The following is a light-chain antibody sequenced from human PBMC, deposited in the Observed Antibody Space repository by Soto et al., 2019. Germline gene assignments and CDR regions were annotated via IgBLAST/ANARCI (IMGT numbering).Light chain of an antibody. CDR3: QQASSIPPPT. CDR2: DAS. Sequence: DIQMTQSPSSLSASVGDRVTITCQASQDISNYLNWYQQKPGKAPKLLIYDASNLEAGVPSRFSGSGSGTVFTLTISSLQPEDFATYFCQQASSIPPPTSGQGRRLEIK. J-gene: IGKJ5*01. V-gene: IGKV1-33*01. CDR1: QDISNY.